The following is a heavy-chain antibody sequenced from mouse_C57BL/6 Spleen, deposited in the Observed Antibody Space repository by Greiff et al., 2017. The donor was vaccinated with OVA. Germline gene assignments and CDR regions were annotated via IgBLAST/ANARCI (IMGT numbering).Heavy chain of an antibody. J-gene: IGHJ3*01. Sequence: DVKLQESGPGLVKPSQSLSLTCSVTGYSITSGYYWNWIRQFPGNKLEWMGYISYDGSNNYNPSLKNRISITRDTSKNQFFLKLNSVTTEDTATYYCARKEIYYDYGWFAYWGQGTLVTVSA. CDR1: GYSITSGYY. CDR3: ARKEIYYDYGWFAY. V-gene: IGHV3-6*01. D-gene: IGHD2-4*01. CDR2: ISYDGSN.